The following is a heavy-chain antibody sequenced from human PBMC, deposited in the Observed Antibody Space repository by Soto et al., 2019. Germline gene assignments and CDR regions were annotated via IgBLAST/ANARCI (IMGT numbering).Heavy chain of an antibody. J-gene: IGHJ5*02. CDR3: ARVLRGVVNWFDP. Sequence: ASVKVSCKTSGDTFTNFGLSWVRQAPGQGLEWMGWIATYNSNKNYAQKFQGRLTLTTDTSTSTGYMELKSLEYDDTAVYYCARVLRGVVNWFDPGGQGNLVTVSS. CDR1: GDTFTNFG. CDR2: IATYNSNK. D-gene: IGHD3-10*01. V-gene: IGHV1-18*01.